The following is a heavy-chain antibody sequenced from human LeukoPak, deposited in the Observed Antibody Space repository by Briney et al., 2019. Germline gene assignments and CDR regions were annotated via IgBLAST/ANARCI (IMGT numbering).Heavy chain of an antibody. CDR1: GGSISSYY. CDR3: ARGRNYYDSSGYYFDY. D-gene: IGHD3-22*01. Sequence: SETLSLTCTVSGGSISSYYWSWIRQPPGKGLEWIGYIYYSGSTNYNPSLKSRVTISVDTSKNQFSLKLSSVTAADTAVYYCARGRNYYDSSGYYFDYWGQGTLVTVSS. CDR2: IYYSGST. V-gene: IGHV4-59*01. J-gene: IGHJ4*02.